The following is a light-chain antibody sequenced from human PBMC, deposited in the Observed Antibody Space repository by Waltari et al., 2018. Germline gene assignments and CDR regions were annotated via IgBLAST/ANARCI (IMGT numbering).Light chain of an antibody. V-gene: IGKV3-11*01. Sequence: EIVLTQSPGTLYLSPGERPILSCRASQSVGNLLAWYQHRPGQAPRLLVYDASNRASGIPARFSGSGSGTDFVLTISSLEPEDFAVYYCQQRFNWPTFGQGTKVQFK. CDR3: QQRFNWPT. CDR2: DAS. J-gene: IGKJ1*01. CDR1: QSVGNL.